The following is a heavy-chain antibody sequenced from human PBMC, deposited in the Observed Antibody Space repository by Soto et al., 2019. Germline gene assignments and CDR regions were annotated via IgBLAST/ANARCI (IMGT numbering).Heavy chain of an antibody. J-gene: IGHJ4*02. CDR3: TLCMVRGVIKY. CDR1: GFTXSNAW. D-gene: IGHD3-10*01. Sequence: GGSLRLSCAASGFTXSNAWMSRVRQAPGKGLEWVGRIKSKTDGGTTDYAAPVKGRFTISRDDSKNTLYLQMNSLKTEDTAVYYCTLCMVRGVIKYWGQGTLVTVSS. CDR2: IKSKTDGGTT. V-gene: IGHV3-15*01.